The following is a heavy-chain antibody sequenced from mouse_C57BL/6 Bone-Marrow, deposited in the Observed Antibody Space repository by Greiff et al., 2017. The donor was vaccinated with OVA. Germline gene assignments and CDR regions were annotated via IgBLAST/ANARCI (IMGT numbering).Heavy chain of an antibody. CDR3: TKLLDAMDY. Sequence: EVKLVESGEGLVKPGGSLKFSCAASGFTFSSYAMSWVRQTPEQRLEWVAYISSGGDYIYYADTVKGRFTISRDNTRNTLYLQMSILKSGNTAMYYCTKLLDAMDYWGQGTSVTVSS. CDR1: GFTFSSYA. V-gene: IGHV5-9-1*02. CDR2: ISSGGDYI. D-gene: IGHD1-1*01. J-gene: IGHJ4*01.